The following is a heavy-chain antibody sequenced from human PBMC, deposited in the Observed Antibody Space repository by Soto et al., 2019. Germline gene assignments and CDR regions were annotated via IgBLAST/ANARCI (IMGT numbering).Heavy chain of an antibody. J-gene: IGHJ4*02. D-gene: IGHD3-3*01. CDR1: GFTYSNYA. V-gene: IGHV3-48*02. CDR2: ISASSSSI. Sequence: GGSLRLSCAASGFTYSNYAMNWVRQAPGKGLEWIAYISASSSSIYYADSVRGRFTISRDNAKNLLILQMNSLRDEDTALYYCTRDFTWSEVYWGQGGQVTVSS. CDR3: TRDFTWSEVY.